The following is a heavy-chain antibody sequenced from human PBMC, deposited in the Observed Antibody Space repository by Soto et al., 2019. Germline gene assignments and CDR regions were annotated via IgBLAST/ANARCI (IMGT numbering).Heavy chain of an antibody. CDR1: GGSISSSSDY. J-gene: IGHJ6*03. D-gene: IGHD3-3*01. CDR2: IYYSGST. Sequence: SETLSLTCTVSGGSISSSSDYWGWIRQPPGKGLEWIGSIYYSGSTYYNPSLKSRVTISVDTSKNQFSLKLSSVTAADTAVYYCARLLDFWSGHMDVWGKGTTVTVSS. CDR3: ARLLDFWSGHMDV. V-gene: IGHV4-39*01.